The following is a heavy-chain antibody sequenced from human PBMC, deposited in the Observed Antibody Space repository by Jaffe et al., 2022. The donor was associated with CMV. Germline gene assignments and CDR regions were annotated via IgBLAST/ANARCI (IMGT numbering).Heavy chain of an antibody. J-gene: IGHJ4*02. CDR3: ARRLKLWPYYFDY. V-gene: IGHV4-39*01. D-gene: IGHD5-18*01. CDR2: IYYSGST. Sequence: QLQLQESGPGLVKPSETLSLTCTVSGGSISSSSYYWGWIRQPPGKGLEWIGSIYYSGSTYYNPSLKSRVTISVDTSKNQFSLKLSSVTAADTAVYYCARRLKLWPYYFDYWGQGTLVTVSS. CDR1: GGSISSSSYY.